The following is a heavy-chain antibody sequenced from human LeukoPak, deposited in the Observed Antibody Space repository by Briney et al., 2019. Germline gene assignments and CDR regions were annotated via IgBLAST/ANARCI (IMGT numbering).Heavy chain of an antibody. CDR1: GFTFSNYA. Sequence: PGGSLRLSCAASGFTFSNYAMSWVRQAPGKGLEWVSAITGSVASSVTSTYYADSVRGRFTISRDNSKNTLYLQMNSLRAEDTALYYCAKDRRDTTVVTGYYYGLDVWGQGTTVTVSS. D-gene: IGHD5-18*01. CDR2: ITGSVASSVTST. J-gene: IGHJ6*02. CDR3: AKDRRDTTVVTGYYYGLDV. V-gene: IGHV3-23*01.